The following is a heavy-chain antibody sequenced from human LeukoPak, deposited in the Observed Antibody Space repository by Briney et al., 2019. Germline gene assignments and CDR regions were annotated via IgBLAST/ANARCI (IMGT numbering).Heavy chain of an antibody. CDR3: ARGPVRDEDGLTSNSYYFGLDA. D-gene: IGHD5-24*01. CDR1: GGSFTNYY. Sequence: PSETLCLTCAVYGGSFTNYYWSWIRQVPGKGLEWICEIHHRAGTNYNPSLKSRVTISADTSKNQFSLTLSSVTAADSAFFYCARGPVRDEDGLTSNSYYFGLDAWGHGATVTVSS. J-gene: IGHJ6*02. CDR2: IHHRAGT. V-gene: IGHV4-34*01.